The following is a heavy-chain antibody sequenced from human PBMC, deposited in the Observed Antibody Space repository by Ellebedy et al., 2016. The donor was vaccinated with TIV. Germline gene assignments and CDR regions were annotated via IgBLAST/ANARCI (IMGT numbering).Heavy chain of an antibody. J-gene: IGHJ4*02. CDR2: SGRLS. CDR1: GVSINSDY. V-gene: IGHV4-59*08. Sequence: MPGGSLRLSCTVSGVSINSDYWTWIRQPPGKGLEWIGYSGRLSNLNPSLRGRVTISIDTSKKQFSLELNSVTAADTAVYYCARLPPGDIFGYFDYWGQGILVTVSS. D-gene: IGHD3-3*02. CDR3: ARLPPGDIFGYFDY.